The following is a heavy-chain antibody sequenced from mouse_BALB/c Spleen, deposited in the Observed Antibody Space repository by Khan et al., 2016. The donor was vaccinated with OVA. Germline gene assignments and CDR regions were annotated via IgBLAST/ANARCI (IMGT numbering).Heavy chain of an antibody. J-gene: IGHJ2*01. CDR2: IYPGTDNT. CDR1: GYIFTNYW. CDR3: AREEALYYCDY. Sequence: QVQLKQSGAELVRPGASVKLSCKTSGYIFTNYWIHWVKQRSGQGLEWIARIYPGTDNTYYSEKVRDKATLTADKSSSTAYMQLSSLKSEDSAIYFWAREEALYYCDYWGQGTTLTVSS. V-gene: IGHV1-76*01. D-gene: IGHD3-2*02.